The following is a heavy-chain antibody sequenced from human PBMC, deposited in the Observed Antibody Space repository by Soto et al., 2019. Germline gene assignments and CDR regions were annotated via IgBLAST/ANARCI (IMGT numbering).Heavy chain of an antibody. CDR1: GGTFSSYA. CDR2: SIPIFGTA. Sequence: QVQLVQSGAEVKKPGSSVKVSCKASGGTFSSYAISWVRQAPGQGLEWMGGSIPIFGTANYAQKFQGRVTITADKSTSTAYMELSSLRSEDTAVYYCARGSRDFWSGYSWGIFDYWGQGTLVTVSS. V-gene: IGHV1-69*06. D-gene: IGHD3-3*01. CDR3: ARGSRDFWSGYSWGIFDY. J-gene: IGHJ4*02.